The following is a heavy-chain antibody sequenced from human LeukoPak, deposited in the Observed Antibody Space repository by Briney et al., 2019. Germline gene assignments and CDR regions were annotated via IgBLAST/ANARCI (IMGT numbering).Heavy chain of an antibody. Sequence: SETLSLTCAVYGGSFSGYYWSWIRQPPGKGLEWIGEINHSGNTNYNPSLKSRVTISVDTSKNQFSLKLSSVTAADTAVYYCARGKTSQRVTIFGVVIIHKYYFDYWGQGTLVTVSS. CDR1: GGSFSGYY. D-gene: IGHD3-3*01. V-gene: IGHV4-34*01. CDR2: INHSGNT. CDR3: ARGKTSQRVTIFGVVIIHKYYFDY. J-gene: IGHJ4*02.